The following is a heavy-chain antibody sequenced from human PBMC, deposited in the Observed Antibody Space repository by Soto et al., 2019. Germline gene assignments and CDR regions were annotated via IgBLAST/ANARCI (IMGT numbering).Heavy chain of an antibody. Sequence: ASVKVSCKASGYTFTSYGISWVRQAPGQGLERMGWISAYNGNTNYAQKIQGRVTMTTDTSTSTAYMELRSLRSDDTAVYYCARDWGVVVPAAISLPDYWGQGTLVTVSS. CDR1: GYTFTSYG. J-gene: IGHJ4*02. V-gene: IGHV1-18*01. CDR3: ARDWGVVVPAAISLPDY. CDR2: ISAYNGNT. D-gene: IGHD2-2*01.